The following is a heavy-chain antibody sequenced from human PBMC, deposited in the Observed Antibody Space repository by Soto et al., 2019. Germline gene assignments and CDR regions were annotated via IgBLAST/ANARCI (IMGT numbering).Heavy chain of an antibody. CDR3: ATPAPRTGGAV. CDR2: ISLNGDI. Sequence: QVQLQESGPGLVESSGTLSLTCAVYGGSITSGHWWTWVRQSPGKGLEWIGEISLNGDINYSPSLWSHVSVSMSMSRTHSSLTPASVTAPDTAVSSCATPAPRTGGAVWGPGTVVRVSS. J-gene: IGHJ6*01. V-gene: IGHV4-4*02. D-gene: IGHD2-8*02. CDR1: GGSITSGHW.